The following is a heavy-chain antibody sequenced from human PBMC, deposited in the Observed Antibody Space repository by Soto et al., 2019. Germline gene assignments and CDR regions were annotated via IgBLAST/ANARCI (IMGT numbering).Heavy chain of an antibody. V-gene: IGHV1-69*08. J-gene: IGHJ4*02. Sequence: QVQLVQSGAEVKKPGSSVKVSCKASGGTFSSYTIRWVRQAPGQGLEWMGRIIPILGIANYAQKFQGRVTITADKSTSTAYMELSSLRSEDTAVYYCARDYGDYIPAPYFDYWGQGTLVTVSS. D-gene: IGHD4-17*01. CDR2: IIPILGIA. CDR3: ARDYGDYIPAPYFDY. CDR1: GGTFSSYT.